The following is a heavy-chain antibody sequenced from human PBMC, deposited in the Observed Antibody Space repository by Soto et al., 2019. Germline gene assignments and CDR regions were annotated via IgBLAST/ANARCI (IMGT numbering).Heavy chain of an antibody. Sequence: GGSLRLSCAASGFTFSSYSMSWVRQAPGKGLEWVSSISSTGSYIYYADSVKGRFTISRDNAKHSLYLQMNSLRAEDTAVYYCPRETWNSEGLYGMDVWGQGTTVTVSS. CDR2: ISSTGSYI. V-gene: IGHV3-21*01. CDR3: PRETWNSEGLYGMDV. J-gene: IGHJ6*02. CDR1: GFTFSSYS. D-gene: IGHD1-7*01.